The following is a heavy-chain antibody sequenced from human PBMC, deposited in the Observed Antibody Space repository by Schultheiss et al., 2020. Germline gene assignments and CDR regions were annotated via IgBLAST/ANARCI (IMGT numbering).Heavy chain of an antibody. CDR2: IYHSGST. J-gene: IGHJ6*03. CDR3: ARITQTTYDFWSGYTGIRGAYDYMDV. V-gene: IGHV4-4*02. CDR1: GGSISSSNW. D-gene: IGHD3-3*01. Sequence: SETLSLTCAVSGGSISSSNWWSWVRQPPGKGLEWIGEIYHSGSTNYNPSLKSRVTISVDKSKNQFSLKLSSVTAADTAVYYCARITQTTYDFWSGYTGIRGAYDYMDVWGKGTTVTVSS.